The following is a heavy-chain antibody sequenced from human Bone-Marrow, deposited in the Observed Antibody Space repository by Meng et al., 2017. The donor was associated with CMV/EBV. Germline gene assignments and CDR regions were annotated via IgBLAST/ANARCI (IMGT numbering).Heavy chain of an antibody. J-gene: IGHJ6*02. CDR1: GFTFSSYG. CDR3: AKPDELLSDYYYGMDV. Sequence: GESLKISCAASGFTFSSYGMHWVRQAPGKGLEWVAFIRYDGSNKYYADSVKGRFTISRDNSKNTLYLQMNSLRAEDTAVYYCAKPDELLSDYYYGMDVWGQGNTVTVSS. D-gene: IGHD2-2*01. CDR2: IRYDGSNK. V-gene: IGHV3-30*02.